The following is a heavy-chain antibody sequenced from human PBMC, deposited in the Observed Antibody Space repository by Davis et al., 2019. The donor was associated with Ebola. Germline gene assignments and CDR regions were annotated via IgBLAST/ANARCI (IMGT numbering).Heavy chain of an antibody. CDR2: IYYSGST. CDR1: GGSISSGSYS. V-gene: IGHV4-30-4*07. Sequence: MPSETLSLTCAVSGGSISSGSYSWSWIRQPPGKGLEWIGYIYYSGSTYCNPSLKSRVAISVDTSKNQVSLKLSSVTAADTAVYYCARVHGDYFPNFDYWGQGTLVTVSS. J-gene: IGHJ4*02. CDR3: ARVHGDYFPNFDY. D-gene: IGHD4-17*01.